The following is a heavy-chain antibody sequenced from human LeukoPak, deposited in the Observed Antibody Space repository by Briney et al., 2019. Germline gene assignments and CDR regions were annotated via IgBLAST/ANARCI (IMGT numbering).Heavy chain of an antibody. CDR3: ARVVEHDILTGYSYYYYYGMDV. CDR2: ISYDGSNK. D-gene: IGHD3-9*01. CDR1: GFTFSSYP. V-gene: IGHV3-30-3*01. Sequence: PGGSLRLSCAASGFTFSSYPMHWVRQAPGKGLEWVAVISYDGSNKYYADSVKGRFTISRDNSKNTLYLQMNSLRAEDTAVYYCARVVEHDILTGYSYYYYYGMDVWGQGTTVTVSS. J-gene: IGHJ6*02.